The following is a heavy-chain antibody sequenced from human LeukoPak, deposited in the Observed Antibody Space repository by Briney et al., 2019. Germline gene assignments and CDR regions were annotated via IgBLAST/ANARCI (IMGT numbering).Heavy chain of an antibody. CDR1: GFTFDDYG. CDR2: INWNGGST. J-gene: IGHJ3*02. D-gene: IGHD6-19*01. CDR3: ARGVAVAGTLDAFDI. Sequence: GGSLRLSCAASGFTFDDYGMSWVRQAPGKGLEWVSGINWNGGSTGYADSVKGRFTISRDNAKNFLYLQMNSLRAEDTALYYCARGVAVAGTLDAFDIWGQGTMVTVSS. V-gene: IGHV3-20*04.